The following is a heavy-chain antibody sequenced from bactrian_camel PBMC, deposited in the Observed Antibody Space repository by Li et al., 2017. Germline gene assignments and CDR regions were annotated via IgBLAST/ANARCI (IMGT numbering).Heavy chain of an antibody. CDR2: IDRDNSA. CDR1: GFTFSSYT. Sequence: QLVESGGALVQPGGSLRLSRAASGFTFSSYTMSWVRQAPGKEREWVADIDRDNSATYEDSVKGRFTISQDNARNMLYLQMNSLKPEDTAMYCCATYRTGWGTNACADEYNCWGQGTQVTVS. D-gene: IGHD5*01. CDR3: ATYRTGWGTNACADEYNC. V-gene: IGHV3S42*01. J-gene: IGHJ4*01.